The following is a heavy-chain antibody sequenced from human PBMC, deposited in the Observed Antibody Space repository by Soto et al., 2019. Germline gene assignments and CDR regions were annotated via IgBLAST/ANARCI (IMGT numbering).Heavy chain of an antibody. D-gene: IGHD3-22*01. J-gene: IGHJ5*02. V-gene: IGHV1-69*01. CDR1: GVTLSDYP. CDR3: AMGYCGYAPCNNSTLNALDA. CDR2: LRHIFGTT. Sequence: QVQLVQSGADVKKPGSSVKVSCKASGVTLSDYPINWVRQAPGQGLEWMGGLRHIFGTTIYAQKFQGRLTITGVDSTNTAYKESSDLRPDDTAIVDCAMGYCGYAPCNNSTLNALDAWGQGTLVTVSS.